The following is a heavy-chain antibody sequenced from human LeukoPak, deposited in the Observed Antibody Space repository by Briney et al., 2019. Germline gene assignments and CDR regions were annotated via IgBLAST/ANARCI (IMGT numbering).Heavy chain of an antibody. D-gene: IGHD3-10*01. Sequence: GGSLRLSCAASGFTFSSYAMHWVRQAPGKGLEWVAVISYDGSNKYYADSVKGRLTISRDNSKNTLYLLMNSLRAEDTAVYYCASSRWSYGSIDYWGQGTLVTVSS. CDR3: ASSRWSYGSIDY. J-gene: IGHJ4*02. V-gene: IGHV3-30-3*01. CDR1: GFTFSSYA. CDR2: ISYDGSNK.